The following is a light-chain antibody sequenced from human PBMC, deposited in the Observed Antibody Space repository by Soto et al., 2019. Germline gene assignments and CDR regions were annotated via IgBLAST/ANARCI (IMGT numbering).Light chain of an antibody. CDR2: WPS. Sequence: DIVMTQSPDSLAVSLGERATINCRSSQSVLYSANNKNKLAWYQQKSGQPPKLLIYWPSTRESGVPDRFSGSGSGTDFTLTISSLQAEDGAVYYCQQYYNTPRTFGQGTKVEIK. J-gene: IGKJ1*01. V-gene: IGKV4-1*01. CDR3: QQYYNTPRT. CDR1: QSVLYSANNKNK.